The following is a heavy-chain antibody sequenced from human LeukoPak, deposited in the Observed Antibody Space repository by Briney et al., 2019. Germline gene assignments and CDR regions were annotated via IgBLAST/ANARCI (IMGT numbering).Heavy chain of an antibody. CDR1: GGTFSSYA. Sequence: ASVEVSCKASGGTFSSYAISWVRQAPGQGLEWMGGIIPIFGTANYAQKFQGRVTITADKSTSTAYMELSSLRSEDTAVYYCAREGRWLDFDYWGQGTLVTVSS. D-gene: IGHD4-23*01. J-gene: IGHJ4*02. V-gene: IGHV1-69*06. CDR3: AREGRWLDFDY. CDR2: IIPIFGTA.